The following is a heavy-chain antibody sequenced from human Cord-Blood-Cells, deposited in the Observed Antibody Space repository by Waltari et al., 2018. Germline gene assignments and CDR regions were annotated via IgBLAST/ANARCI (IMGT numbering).Heavy chain of an antibody. CDR3: ARDSTSGGDY. CDR2: ISYDGSNK. V-gene: IGHV3-30-3*01. Sequence: QVQLVESGGGVVQPGRSLRLSCASSGFTFSSYAMHWVRQAPGKGLEWVAVISYDGSNKYYADSVKGRFTISRDNSKNTLYLQMNSLRAEDTAVYYCARDSTSGGDYWGQGTLVTVSS. D-gene: IGHD2-2*01. J-gene: IGHJ4*02. CDR1: GFTFSSYA.